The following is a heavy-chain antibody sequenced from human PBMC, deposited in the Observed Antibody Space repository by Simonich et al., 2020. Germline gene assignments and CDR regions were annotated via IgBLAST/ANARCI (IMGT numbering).Heavy chain of an antibody. CDR3: ARDAGGSGSYYYYYYYMDV. CDR2: ISYDGSNK. V-gene: IGHV3-30*07. Sequence: QVQLVESGGGVVQPGRSLRLSCAASGFTFSSYAMHWVRQAPSKGLEGVGVISYDGSNKDYADTVKGRFTISRDNSKNTLYLQMNSLRAEDTAVYYCARDAGGSGSYYYYYYYMDVWGKGTTVTVSS. CDR1: GFTFSSYA. J-gene: IGHJ6*03. D-gene: IGHD3-10*01.